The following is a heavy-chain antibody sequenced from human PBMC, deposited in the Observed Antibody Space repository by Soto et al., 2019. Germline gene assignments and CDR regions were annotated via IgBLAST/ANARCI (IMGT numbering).Heavy chain of an antibody. CDR3: ARGISMIVEAQRDAPDKYYFDS. CDR2: IIPIFGTA. D-gene: IGHD3-22*01. J-gene: IGHJ4*02. Sequence: QVQLVQSGAEVKKPGSSVKVSCKASGGTFSSYAISWVRQAPGQGLEWMGGIIPIFGTANYAQKFQGRVTITADKSTSTAYMELSSLRSEDTAVYYCARGISMIVEAQRDAPDKYYFDSWGQGTVVTVSS. V-gene: IGHV1-69*06. CDR1: GGTFSSYA.